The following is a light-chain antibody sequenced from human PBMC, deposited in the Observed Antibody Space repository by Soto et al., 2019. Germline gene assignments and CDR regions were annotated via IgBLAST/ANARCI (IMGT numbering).Light chain of an antibody. CDR2: KNN. V-gene: IGLV1-47*01. CDR3: AAWDDSLSGPGV. CDR1: SSNIGNFY. Sequence: QLVLTQPPSASGTPGQRVTISCSGSSSNIGNFYVYWYQQLPGTAPKLLIYKNNQRPLGVPDRFSGSKSGTSASLAISGLRSEYEADYYCAAWDDSLSGPGVFGGGTQLTVL. J-gene: IGLJ7*01.